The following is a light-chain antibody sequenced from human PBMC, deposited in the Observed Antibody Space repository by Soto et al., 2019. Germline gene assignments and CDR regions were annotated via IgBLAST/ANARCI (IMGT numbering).Light chain of an antibody. CDR3: QHRTNWPLT. Sequence: EIVLTQSPATLSFSPGERATLSCRASQSVDKYLVWYQQKPGQAPRLLIYDASSRATGIPARFSGSGSGTDFSLTITSLEPEDFAVYYCQHRTNWPLTFGGGTKLEIK. J-gene: IGKJ4*01. CDR2: DAS. CDR1: QSVDKY. V-gene: IGKV3-11*01.